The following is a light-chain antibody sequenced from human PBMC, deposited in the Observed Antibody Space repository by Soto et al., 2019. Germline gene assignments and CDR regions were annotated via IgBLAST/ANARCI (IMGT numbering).Light chain of an antibody. J-gene: IGLJ3*02. V-gene: IGLV4-60*02. CDR2: LKGSGDY. CDR3: ETWDSNTWV. Sequence: QSVLTQSSSASASPGSSVKLTCTLSSGHSTHIIAWHQQQPGKAPRYLMKLKGSGDYNKGSGVPDRFSGSSSGADRHLTISNLQFEDEADYYCETWDSNTWVFGGGTKLTVL. CDR1: SGHSTHI.